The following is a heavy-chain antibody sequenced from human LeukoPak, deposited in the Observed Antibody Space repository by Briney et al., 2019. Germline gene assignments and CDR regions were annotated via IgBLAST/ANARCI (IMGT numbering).Heavy chain of an antibody. V-gene: IGHV3-74*01. J-gene: IGHJ5*02. CDR3: AKFIFYSGSEGYGDR. D-gene: IGHD3-22*01. CDR1: GFTYSGYW. CDR2: INSDGSST. Sequence: PGGSLRLSCAASGFTYSGYWIHWVRQAPGKGLVWVSRINSDGSSTSYADSVKGRFTISRDNAKKTLYLQMHSLSPEDTAVYYCAKFIFYSGSEGYGDRRGQGTLVTVSS.